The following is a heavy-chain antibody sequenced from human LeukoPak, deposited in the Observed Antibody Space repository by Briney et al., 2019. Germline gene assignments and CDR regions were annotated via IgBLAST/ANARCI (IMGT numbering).Heavy chain of an antibody. J-gene: IGHJ5*02. CDR1: GYTFTGYY. CDR2: INPNSGGT. V-gene: IGHV1-2*02. Sequence: ASVKVSCKASGYTFTGYYMHWVRQAPGQGLEWMGWINPNSGGTNYAQKFQGRVTMTRDTSISTAYMELSRLRSDDTAVYYCARDPRYCSGGSCEGVWFDPWGQGTLVTVSS. CDR3: ARDPRYCSGGSCEGVWFDP. D-gene: IGHD2-15*01.